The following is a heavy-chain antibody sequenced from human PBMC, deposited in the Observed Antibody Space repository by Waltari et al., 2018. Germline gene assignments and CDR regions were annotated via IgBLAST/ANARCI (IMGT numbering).Heavy chain of an antibody. CDR2: INPNSVGT. CDR1: GYTFTGYY. Sequence: QVQLVQSGAEVKKPGASVKVSCKASGYTFTGYYMHWVRQAPGQGLEWMGRINPNSVGTNYAQKFQGRVTMTRDTSISTAYMELSRLRSDDTAVYYCARDGDWKATFDYWGQGTLVTVSS. J-gene: IGHJ4*02. D-gene: IGHD1-1*01. CDR3: ARDGDWKATFDY. V-gene: IGHV1-2*06.